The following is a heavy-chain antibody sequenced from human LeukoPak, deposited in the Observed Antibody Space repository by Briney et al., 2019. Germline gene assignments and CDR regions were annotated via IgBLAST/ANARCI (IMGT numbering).Heavy chain of an antibody. CDR3: AKERGYEGGIDY. CDR2: ISYDGSNK. D-gene: IGHD5-12*01. J-gene: IGHJ4*02. V-gene: IGHV3-30*18. CDR1: GFTFSSYG. Sequence: PGGSLRLSCAASGFTFSSYGMHWVRQAPGKGLEWVAFISYDGSNKNYADSVRGRFTISRDNSMNTLYLQMDSLRPDDTAVYYCAKERGYEGGIDYWGQGTLVTVSS.